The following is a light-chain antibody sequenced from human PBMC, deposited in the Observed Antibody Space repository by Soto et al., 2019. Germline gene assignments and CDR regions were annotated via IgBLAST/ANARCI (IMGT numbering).Light chain of an antibody. CDR2: DVS. CDR1: SSDVGGYNY. J-gene: IGLJ2*01. V-gene: IGLV2-14*01. CDR3: SSYTSSIYVV. Sequence: QSALTQPASVSGSPGQSITISCTGTSSDVGGYNYVSWYQQHPGKAPKLMIYDVSNRPSGVSNRFSGSKSGNTASLTISGLQAEDEADYYCSSYTSSIYVVFGGGTEVTVL.